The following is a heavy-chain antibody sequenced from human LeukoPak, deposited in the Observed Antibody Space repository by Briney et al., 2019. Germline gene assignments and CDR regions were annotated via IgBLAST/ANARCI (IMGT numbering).Heavy chain of an antibody. V-gene: IGHV3-23*01. CDR1: GFTFSSYA. Sequence: GGSLRLSCAASGFTFSSYAMSWVRQAPGKGLEWVSAISGSGGSTYYADSVKGRITISRDNSRNTVFLQMNNLRADDTALYYCAKGAVSTAGTWWFDTWGQGTLVTVSS. D-gene: IGHD6-13*01. CDR3: AKGAVSTAGTWWFDT. CDR2: ISGSGGST. J-gene: IGHJ5*02.